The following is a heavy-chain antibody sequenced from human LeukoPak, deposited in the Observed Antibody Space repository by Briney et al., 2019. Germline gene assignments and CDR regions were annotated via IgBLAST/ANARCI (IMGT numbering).Heavy chain of an antibody. CDR2: IYYSGST. J-gene: IGHJ4*02. D-gene: IGHD3-22*01. V-gene: IGHV4-39*01. CDR1: GGSISSRSYY. CDR3: ASLAYDSSGYYSDY. Sequence: PSETLSLTCTVSGGSISSRSYYWGWIRQPPGKGLEWIGSIYYSGSTYYNPSLKSRVTISVDTSKNQFSLKLSSVTAADTAVYYCASLAYDSSGYYSDYWGQGTLVTVSS.